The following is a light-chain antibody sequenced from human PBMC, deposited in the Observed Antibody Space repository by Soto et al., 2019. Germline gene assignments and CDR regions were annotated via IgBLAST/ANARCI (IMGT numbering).Light chain of an antibody. Sequence: EIVETQSPATLSLSPGERATLSCRASQNIRSHMAWFLQKPGQTPRLLIYDAIIRAPDVPARFSGSWSGTDFTLTISRLEPEDFAVYYCQQYNNWPTPFGQGTRLEI. J-gene: IGKJ5*01. CDR3: QQYNNWPTP. CDR2: DAI. CDR1: QNIRSH. V-gene: IGKV3-11*01.